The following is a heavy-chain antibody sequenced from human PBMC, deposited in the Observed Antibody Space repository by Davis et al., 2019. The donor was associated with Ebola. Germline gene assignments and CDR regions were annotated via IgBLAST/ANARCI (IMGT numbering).Heavy chain of an antibody. J-gene: IGHJ3*02. D-gene: IGHD3-3*01. V-gene: IGHV3-15*01. CDR3: LTEPSHTRGRILDSGTFNI. Sequence: GESLKISCAASGFTFNNAWMSWVRQAPGKGLEWVGRIKSKTDGGTTDYATPVEGRFTISRDDSKNTLDLQMNSLKTEDTAVYYCLTEPSHTRGRILDSGTFNIWGHGTMVTVSS. CDR2: IKSKTDGGTT. CDR1: GFTFNNAW.